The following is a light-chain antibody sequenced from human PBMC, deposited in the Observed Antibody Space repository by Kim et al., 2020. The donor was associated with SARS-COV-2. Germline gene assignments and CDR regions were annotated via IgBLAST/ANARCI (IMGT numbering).Light chain of an antibody. CDR1: QPISSF. J-gene: IGKJ4*01. CDR3: QQTYSTSVAFGGGIT. V-gene: IGKV1-39*01. CDR2: GAS. Sequence: DIQVTQSPSSLSASVGDRVTFTCRASQPISSFLNWYQQKPGKAPKLLIYGASSLQSGVPSRFSASGSGTDFTLTISSLQPEDFATYYCQQTYSTSVAFGGGITFGGGTKVDIK.